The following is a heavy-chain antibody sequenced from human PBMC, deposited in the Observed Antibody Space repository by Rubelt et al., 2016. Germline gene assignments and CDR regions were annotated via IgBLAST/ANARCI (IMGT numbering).Heavy chain of an antibody. J-gene: IGHJ4*02. V-gene: IGHV4-34*02. CDR3: ARGWLSGRDYEVRQFDQ. Sequence: QVQLQQWGAGLLKSSETLSQTCAVYGGSFSDYFWSWIRQSPGKGLEWIGEINHSGITNYNPSLKSRASISVDTYKNQFSRRLNSVTAADTAIYYCARGWLSGRDYEVRQFDQWGQGSLVTASS. CDR1: GGSFSDYF. D-gene: IGHD4-17*01. CDR2: INHSGIT.